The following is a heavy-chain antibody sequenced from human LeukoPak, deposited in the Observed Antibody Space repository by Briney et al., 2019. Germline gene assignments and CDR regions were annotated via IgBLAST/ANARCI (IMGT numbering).Heavy chain of an antibody. V-gene: IGHV1-69*05. Sequence: VASVKVSCKASGGTFSSYAISWVRQAPGQGLEWMGGIIPIFGTANYAQKFQGRVTITTDESTSTAYMELSSLRSEDTAVYSCARGGGEMATLFDYWGQGTLVTVSS. J-gene: IGHJ4*02. D-gene: IGHD5-24*01. CDR3: ARGGGEMATLFDY. CDR1: GGTFSSYA. CDR2: IIPIFGTA.